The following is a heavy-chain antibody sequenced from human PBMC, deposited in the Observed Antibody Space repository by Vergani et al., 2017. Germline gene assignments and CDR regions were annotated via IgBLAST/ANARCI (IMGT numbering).Heavy chain of an antibody. CDR2: MNPNSGNT. CDR1: GYTFTSYD. D-gene: IGHD5-12*01. CDR3: ASITPRYGGAFDI. V-gene: IGHV1-8*01. J-gene: IGHJ3*02. Sequence: QVQLVQSGAEVKKPGASVKVSCKASGYTFTSYDINWVRQATGQGREWMGWMNPNSGNTGYAQKFQGKVNMTRNTTITIDYMELSRLRSDDTAVYYCASITPRYGGAFDIWGQGIMVTVSS.